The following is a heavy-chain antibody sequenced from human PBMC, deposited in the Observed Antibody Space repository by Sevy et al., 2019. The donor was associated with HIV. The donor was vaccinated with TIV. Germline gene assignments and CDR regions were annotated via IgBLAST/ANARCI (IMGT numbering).Heavy chain of an antibody. Sequence: GGSLRLSCAASGFTFSDYYMSWIRQAPGKGLEWVSYISSSGSTIYYADSVKGGFTISRANAKNSRYLQMNSLRAEDTAVYYCARAGYYYGSESYQEYYGMDVWGQGTTVTVSS. D-gene: IGHD3-10*01. J-gene: IGHJ6*02. V-gene: IGHV3-11*01. CDR2: ISSSGSTI. CDR1: GFTFSDYY. CDR3: ARAGYYYGSESYQEYYGMDV.